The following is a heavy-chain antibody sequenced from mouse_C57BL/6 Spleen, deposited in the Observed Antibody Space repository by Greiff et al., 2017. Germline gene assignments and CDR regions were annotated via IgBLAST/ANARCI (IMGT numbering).Heavy chain of an antibody. D-gene: IGHD4-1*01. J-gene: IGHJ4*01. CDR2: ISNLAYSI. Sequence: EVQWVESGGGLVQPGGSLKLSCAASGFTFSDYGMAWVRQAPRKGPEWVAFISNLAYSIYYADTVTGRFTISRENAKNTLYLEMSSLRSEDTAMYYCARHGNWDGTNAMDYWGQGTSVTVSS. CDR1: GFTFSDYG. CDR3: ARHGNWDGTNAMDY. V-gene: IGHV5-15*01.